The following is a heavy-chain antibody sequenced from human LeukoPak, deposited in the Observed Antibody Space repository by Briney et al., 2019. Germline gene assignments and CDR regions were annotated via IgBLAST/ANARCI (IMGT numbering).Heavy chain of an antibody. V-gene: IGHV4-61*08. J-gene: IGHJ4*02. CDR3: ARDGPWASGSYFDY. Sequence: SQTLSLTCTVSGGSISSGGYYWSWIRQPPGKGLEWIGYIYYSGSTNYNPSLKSRVTISVDTSKNQFSLNLRSVTAADTAVYYCARDGPWASGSYFDYWGQGTLVTVSS. CDR2: IYYSGST. D-gene: IGHD1-26*01. CDR1: GGSISSGGYY.